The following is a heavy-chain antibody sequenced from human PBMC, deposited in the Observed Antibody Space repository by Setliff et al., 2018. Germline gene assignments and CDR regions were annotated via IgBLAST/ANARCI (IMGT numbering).Heavy chain of an antibody. Sequence: PGGSLRLSCAASGFTFSSYAMSWVRQAPGKGLEWVSAISGSGGSTYYADSVKGRFTISRDNAKNSLYLQMNSLRAEDTAVYYCARDGRVAATRGYGMDVWGQGTTVTVSS. V-gene: IGHV3-23*01. D-gene: IGHD2-15*01. CDR1: GFTFSSYA. CDR3: ARDGRVAATRGYGMDV. CDR2: ISGSGGST. J-gene: IGHJ6*02.